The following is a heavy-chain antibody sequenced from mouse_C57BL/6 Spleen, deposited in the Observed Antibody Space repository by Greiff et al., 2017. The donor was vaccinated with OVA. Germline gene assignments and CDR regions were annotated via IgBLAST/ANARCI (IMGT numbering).Heavy chain of an antibody. CDR3: TRAGFLYAMDY. CDR1: GYTFTSYW. J-gene: IGHJ4*01. CDR2: IYPGNSDT. V-gene: IGHV1-5*01. Sequence: VQLQQSGTVLARPGASVKMSCKTSGYTFTSYWMHWVKQRPGPGLEWIGAIYPGNSDTSYNQKFKGKANLTAVTSASTAYMELSSLTNEDAAVYYCTRAGFLYAMDYWGQGTSVTVSS.